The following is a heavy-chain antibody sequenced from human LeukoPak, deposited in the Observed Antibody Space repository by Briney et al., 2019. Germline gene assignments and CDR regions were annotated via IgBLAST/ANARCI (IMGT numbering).Heavy chain of an antibody. CDR2: IYTSGHT. CDR1: GDSSSGYY. V-gene: IGHV4-4*07. Sequence: SETLSLTCSVSGDSSSGYYWGWIRQPAGKGLEWIGRIYTSGHTDYNPSLKGRVIMSVDTSKNQFSLRLNSVTAAHTAVYFCARQNRDFVGSGYYYDLWGQGTLVTVSS. CDR3: ARQNRDFVGSGYYYDL. J-gene: IGHJ4*02. D-gene: IGHD3-22*01.